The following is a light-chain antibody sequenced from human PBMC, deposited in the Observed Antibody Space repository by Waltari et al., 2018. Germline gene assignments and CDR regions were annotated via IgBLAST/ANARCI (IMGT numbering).Light chain of an antibody. J-gene: IGKJ1*01. CDR1: QSVSSY. Sequence: EIVLTQSPATLSLSPGERATLSCRASQSVSSYLAWYQQKPGQAPSLLIYEASNRATGIPARFSGSGSGTDFTLTISSLEPEDFAVYYCQQRSNWPPTFGQGTKVEIK. V-gene: IGKV3-11*01. CDR3: QQRSNWPPT. CDR2: EAS.